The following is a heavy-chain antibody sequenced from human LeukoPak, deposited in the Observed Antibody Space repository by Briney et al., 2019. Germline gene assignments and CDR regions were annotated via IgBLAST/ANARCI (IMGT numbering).Heavy chain of an antibody. Sequence: ASVKLSCKASGVTLSTYGMSWVRQAPGQGPEWVGWIMPIVAIANYGEKLQGRVRITTDKSTSTTYMELSSLRSEETAEYYCAKERARGAGGVYFDYWLQGPLATVSS. J-gene: IGHJ4*02. CDR3: AKERARGAGGVYFDY. CDR2: IMPIVAIA. D-gene: IGHD3-16*01. CDR1: GVTLSTYG. V-gene: IGHV1-69*10.